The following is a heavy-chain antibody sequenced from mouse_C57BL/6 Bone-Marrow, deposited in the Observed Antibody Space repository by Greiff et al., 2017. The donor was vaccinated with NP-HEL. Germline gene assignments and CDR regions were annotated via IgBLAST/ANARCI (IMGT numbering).Heavy chain of an antibody. CDR2: IWTDGGT. CDR1: GFSLTSYA. CDR3: ARKAGYSLDY. V-gene: IGHV2-9-1*01. Sequence: QVQLKQSGPGLVAPSQSLSITCTVSGFSLTSYAISWVRQPPGKGLEWLGVIWTDGGTNYNSALKSRLSISKDNSKSQVFLKMNSLQTDDAARYYCARKAGYSLDYWGQGTTLTVSS. J-gene: IGHJ2*01. D-gene: IGHD2-3*01.